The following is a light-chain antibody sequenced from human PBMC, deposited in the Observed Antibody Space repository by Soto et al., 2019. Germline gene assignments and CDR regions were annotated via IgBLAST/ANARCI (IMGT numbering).Light chain of an antibody. Sequence: QTVVTQPRSVSGSPGQSVTISCTGTSSVVGNYNYVSWYQQHPGKAPKLMIYDVSQRPSGVPDRFSGSKSGNTASLTISGLQAEDEAAYYCCSYTGTYTGVFGGGTKLTVL. CDR3: CSYTGTYTGV. V-gene: IGLV2-11*01. CDR1: SSVVGNYNY. CDR2: DVS. J-gene: IGLJ3*02.